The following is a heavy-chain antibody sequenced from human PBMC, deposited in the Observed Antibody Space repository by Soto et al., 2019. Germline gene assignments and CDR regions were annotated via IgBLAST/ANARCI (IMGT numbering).Heavy chain of an antibody. V-gene: IGHV3-21*01. CDR1: GFSFSSYS. Sequence: PGGSLRLSCAASGFSFSSYSMNWVRQAPGNWLEWVSSISSSASHINYADAVKGRFTIPRDNAKKSLYLQMNSLRAEDTAVYYCARGYTGYCSGGTCYWFDPWGQGTLVTVSS. J-gene: IGHJ5*02. CDR3: ARGYTGYCSGGTCYWFDP. D-gene: IGHD2-15*01. CDR2: ISSSASHI.